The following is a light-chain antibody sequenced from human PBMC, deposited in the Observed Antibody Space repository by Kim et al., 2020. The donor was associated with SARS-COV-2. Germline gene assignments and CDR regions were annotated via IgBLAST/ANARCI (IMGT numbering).Light chain of an antibody. J-gene: IGLJ2*01. CDR1: TSNIGNNY. CDR3: ATWDSSLIAVV. Sequence: GQKVTISCSGSTSNIGNNYVSWYQQLPGTAPKLLIYDNNKRSSGIPDRFSGSKSGTSVTLAITGLQPGDEADYYCATWDSSLIAVVMGGGTQLTVL. CDR2: DNN. V-gene: IGLV1-51*01.